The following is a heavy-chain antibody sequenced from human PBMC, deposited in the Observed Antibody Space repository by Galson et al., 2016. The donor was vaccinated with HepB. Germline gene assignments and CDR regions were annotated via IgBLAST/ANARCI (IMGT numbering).Heavy chain of an antibody. V-gene: IGHV1-8*01. CDR2: MNPNSGYT. D-gene: IGHD1-1*01. Sequence: SVKVSCKASGYTFTSYDINWVRQATGQGLEWMGWMNPNSGYTEYAQRFQGRVTMTRDTSITTAYMELSSLRSEDTAVYYCVRYKDYYHGMDVWGKGTTVTVSS. CDR1: GYTFTSYD. CDR3: VRYKDYYHGMDV. J-gene: IGHJ6*04.